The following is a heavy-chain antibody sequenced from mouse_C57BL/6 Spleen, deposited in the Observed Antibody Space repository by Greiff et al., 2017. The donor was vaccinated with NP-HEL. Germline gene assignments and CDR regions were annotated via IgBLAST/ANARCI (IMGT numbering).Heavy chain of an antibody. V-gene: IGHV5-6*01. J-gene: IGHJ1*03. D-gene: IGHD1-1*01. CDR1: GFTFSSYG. CDR2: ISSGGSYT. Sequence: EVNVVESGGDLVKPGGSLKLSCAASGFTFSSYGMSWVRQTPDKRLEWVATISSGGSYTYYPDSVKGRFTISRDNAKNTLYLQMSSLKSEDTAMYYCARHCYGSSYWYFDVWGTGTTVTVSS. CDR3: ARHCYGSSYWYFDV.